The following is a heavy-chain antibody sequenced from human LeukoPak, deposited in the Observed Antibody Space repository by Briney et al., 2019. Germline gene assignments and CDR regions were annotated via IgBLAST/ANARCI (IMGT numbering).Heavy chain of an antibody. CDR2: IYPGDSDT. J-gene: IGHJ2*01. CDR1: GYRFTSYW. D-gene: IGHD6-19*01. Sequence: GASLQISCKGSGYRFTSYWIGWVRQMPGKGLEWMGVIYPGDSDTRYSPSFQGQVTISADKSVSTAYLQWISLKASDSAIYYCARQQWSERYFNLWGRGTLVTVSS. CDR3: ARQQWSERYFNL. V-gene: IGHV5-51*01.